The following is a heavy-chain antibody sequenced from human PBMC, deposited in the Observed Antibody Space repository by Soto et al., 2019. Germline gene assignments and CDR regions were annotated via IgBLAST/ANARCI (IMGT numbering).Heavy chain of an antibody. D-gene: IGHD2-2*03. Sequence: DVQLVESGGGLVKPGGSLRLSCAASGFNFHTYTMTWVRHAPGKGLEWVSYISGTSDTIFYADSVKGRFTISRDNAKNPLYLQLNSRRDEETAVYYFAPGYCRSDKCHFTHWGQGTLVTVSS. V-gene: IGHV3-48*02. J-gene: IGHJ4*02. CDR1: GFNFHTYT. CDR3: APGYCRSDKCHFTH. CDR2: ISGTSDTI.